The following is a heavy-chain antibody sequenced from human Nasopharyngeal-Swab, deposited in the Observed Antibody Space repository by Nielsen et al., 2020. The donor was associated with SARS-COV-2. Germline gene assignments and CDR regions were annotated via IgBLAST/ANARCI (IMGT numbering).Heavy chain of an antibody. CDR2: IYPGDSDT. CDR1: GYSFTSYW. CDR3: ARHGTQGPYQAGAFDI. D-gene: IGHD1-26*01. J-gene: IGHJ3*02. V-gene: IGHV5-51*01. Sequence: GESLKISCKGSGYSFTSYWIGWVRQMPGKGLEWMGIIYPGDSDTRYSPSFQDQVTISADKSISTAYLQWSSLKASDTAMYYCARHGTQGPYQAGAFDIWGQGTMVTVSS.